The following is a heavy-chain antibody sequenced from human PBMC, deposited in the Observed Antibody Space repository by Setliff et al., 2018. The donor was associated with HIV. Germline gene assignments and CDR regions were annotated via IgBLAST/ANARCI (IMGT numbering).Heavy chain of an antibody. CDR1: GGSISSGTYY. J-gene: IGHJ5*02. CDR2: IYITGST. D-gene: IGHD6-19*01. CDR3: ARGSLITAHYSSGWYWFDP. Sequence: SETLSLTCSVSGGSISSGTYYWTRIRQPAGKGLEWIGDIYITGSTDYNPSLKSRVTISVDTSKNQFSLNLNSVTAADAAVYYCARGSLITAHYSSGWYWFDPWGQGTLVTVSS. V-gene: IGHV4-61*09.